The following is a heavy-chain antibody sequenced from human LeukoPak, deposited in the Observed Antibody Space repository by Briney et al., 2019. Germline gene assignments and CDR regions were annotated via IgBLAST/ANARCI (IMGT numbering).Heavy chain of an antibody. CDR1: GFTFSYYA. D-gene: IGHD1-1*01. Sequence: GGSLRLSCAASGFTFSYYAMRWVRQAPGKGLEWVAVISNDGSKKFYIDSVKGRFTVSSDKSTDTLHLQMNSLRPEDTAVYYCAKDRSPTGSYYGMDVWGQGTTVIVSS. V-gene: IGHV3-30*18. J-gene: IGHJ6*02. CDR2: ISNDGSKK. CDR3: AKDRSPTGSYYGMDV.